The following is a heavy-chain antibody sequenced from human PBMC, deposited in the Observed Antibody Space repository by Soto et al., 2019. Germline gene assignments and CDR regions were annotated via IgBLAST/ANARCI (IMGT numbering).Heavy chain of an antibody. D-gene: IGHD2-2*01. J-gene: IGHJ6*02. CDR3: ARGGCSSTSCFPRTYYYYYYYGMDV. Sequence: SETLSLTCAVYGGSFSGYYWSWIRQPPGKGLEWIGEINHSGSTNYNPSLKSRVTISVDTSKNQFSLKLSSVTAADTAVYYCARGGCSSTSCFPRTYYYYYYYGMDVWGQGTTVT. CDR2: INHSGST. CDR1: GGSFSGYY. V-gene: IGHV4-34*01.